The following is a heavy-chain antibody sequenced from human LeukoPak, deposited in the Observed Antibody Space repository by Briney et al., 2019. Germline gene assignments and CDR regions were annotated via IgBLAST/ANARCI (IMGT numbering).Heavy chain of an antibody. J-gene: IGHJ4*02. CDR1: GGSISSRRYY. CDR3: ARLVVVPAAMPKIFDY. CDR2: IYYSGST. Sequence: SETLSLTCTVSGGSISSRRYYWGWIRQPPGKGLEWIGSIYYSGSTYYNPSLKSRVTISVDTSKNQFSLKLSSVTAADTAVYYCARLVVVPAAMPKIFDYWGQGTLVTVSS. V-gene: IGHV4-39*01. D-gene: IGHD2-2*01.